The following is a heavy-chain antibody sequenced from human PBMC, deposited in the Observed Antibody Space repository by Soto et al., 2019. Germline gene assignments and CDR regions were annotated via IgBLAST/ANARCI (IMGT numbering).Heavy chain of an antibody. CDR2: ISSSSSYT. J-gene: IGHJ4*02. CDR3: ARGRWAAARYFDY. D-gene: IGHD2-2*01. CDR1: GFTFSDYY. V-gene: IGHV3-11*06. Sequence: GGSLRLSCAASGFTFSDYYMSWIRQAPGKGLEWVSYISSSSSYTNYADPVKGRFTISGDNAKNSLYLQMNSLRAEDTAVYYCARGRWAAARYFDYWGQGTLVTVSS.